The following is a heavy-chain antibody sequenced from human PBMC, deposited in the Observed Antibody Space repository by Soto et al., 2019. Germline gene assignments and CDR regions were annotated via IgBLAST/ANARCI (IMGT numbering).Heavy chain of an antibody. CDR2: IYYSGST. CDR3: ASAVVVPAALFDY. D-gene: IGHD2-2*01. CDR1: GGSISSSSYY. J-gene: IGHJ4*02. Sequence: SETLSLTCTVSGGSISSSSYYWGWIRQPPGKGLEWIGSIYYSGSTYYNPSLKSRVTISVDTSKNQFSLKLGSVTAADTAVYYCASAVVVPAALFDYWGQGTLVTVSS. V-gene: IGHV4-39*01.